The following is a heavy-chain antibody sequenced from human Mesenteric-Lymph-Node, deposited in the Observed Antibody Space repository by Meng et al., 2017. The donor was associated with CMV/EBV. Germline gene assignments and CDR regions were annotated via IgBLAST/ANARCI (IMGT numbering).Heavy chain of an antibody. CDR2: ISAYNGNT. V-gene: IGHV1-18*01. J-gene: IGHJ4*02. CDR1: SYG. CDR3: ARGGIVVVPAAKMTTVTSADY. D-gene: IGHD2-2*01. Sequence: SYGISWVRQAPGQGLEWMGWISAYNGNTNYAQKLQGRVTMTTDTSTSTAYMELRSLRSDDTAVYYCARGGIVVVPAAKMTTVTSADYWGQGTLVTVSS.